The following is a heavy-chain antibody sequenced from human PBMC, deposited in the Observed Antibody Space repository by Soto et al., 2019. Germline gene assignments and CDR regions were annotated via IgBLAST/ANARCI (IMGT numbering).Heavy chain of an antibody. J-gene: IGHJ6*02. V-gene: IGHV3-33*01. CDR1: GFTFSSYG. Sequence: QVQLVESGGGVVQPGRSLRLSCAAYGFTFSSYGMHWVRHAPGKGLEGVAGIWYDGSNKYYADSVKGRFTISRDNSKNTLYLQKNSLRAEDTAVYYCARVVAARRNYYYGMDVWGQGPTVTVSS. CDR3: ARVVAARRNYYYGMDV. CDR2: IWYDGSNK. D-gene: IGHD6-6*01.